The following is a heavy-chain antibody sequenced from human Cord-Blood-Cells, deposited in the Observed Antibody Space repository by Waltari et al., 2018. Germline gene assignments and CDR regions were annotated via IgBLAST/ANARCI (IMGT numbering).Heavy chain of an antibody. CDR3: ARSGYSSS. CDR1: GFTFSSDW. D-gene: IGHD6-13*01. J-gene: IGHJ4*02. CDR2: IKQDGSGK. Sequence: EVQLVESGGGLVQPGGSLRLSCAASGFTFSSDWMSWVRQAPGKGLEWVANIKQDGSGKYYVDSVKGRFTISRDNAKNSLYLQMNSLRAEDTAVYYCARSGYSSSWGQGTLVTVSS. V-gene: IGHV3-7*01.